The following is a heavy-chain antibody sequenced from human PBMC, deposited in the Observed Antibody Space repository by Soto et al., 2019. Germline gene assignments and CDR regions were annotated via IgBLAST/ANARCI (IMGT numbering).Heavy chain of an antibody. CDR3: AREDRDRQTGLVPAAIDGMDG. V-gene: IGHV1-69*08. D-gene: IGHD2-2*01. Sequence: QVQLVQSGAEVKKPGSSVKVSCKASGGTFSRYSITWVRQAPGHGLEGIGRIIPIFGIASYAQKFQGRVTITADESTSTAYMELSSLRSADTAVYYCAREDRDRQTGLVPAAIDGMDGWGQGTTVTVSS. CDR2: IIPIFGIA. J-gene: IGHJ6*02. CDR1: GGTFSRYS.